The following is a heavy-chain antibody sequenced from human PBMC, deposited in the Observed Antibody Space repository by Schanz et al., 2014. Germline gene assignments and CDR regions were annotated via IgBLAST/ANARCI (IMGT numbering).Heavy chain of an antibody. CDR2: IKQEGDEK. V-gene: IGHV3-7*03. Sequence: VQLVESGGGVVQPGRSLRLSCAASGFTFSSYAMHWVRQAPGKGLEWVASIKQEGDEKNYVDSVKGRFTISRDNSNNTLYLQMKSLRAEDTAVYYCAKYGGGYSYGFVEYWGQGILVTVSS. J-gene: IGHJ4*02. D-gene: IGHD5-18*01. CDR3: AKYGGGYSYGFVEY. CDR1: GFTFSSYA.